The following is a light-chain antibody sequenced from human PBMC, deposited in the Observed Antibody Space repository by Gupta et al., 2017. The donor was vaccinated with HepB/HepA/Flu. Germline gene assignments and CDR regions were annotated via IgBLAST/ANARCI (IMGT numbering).Light chain of an antibody. CDR1: QTVSSNY. CDR3: QQYGRSPGT. CDR2: GAS. Sequence: EIVLTQSPGTLSLSPGERATLSCRASQTVSSNYLAWYQQKPGQAPRLLIFGASNRATGIPDRFSGSGSGTHCSLTITRLEPEDFAVYYCQQYGRSPGTFGQGTKLEIK. J-gene: IGKJ2*01. V-gene: IGKV3-20*01.